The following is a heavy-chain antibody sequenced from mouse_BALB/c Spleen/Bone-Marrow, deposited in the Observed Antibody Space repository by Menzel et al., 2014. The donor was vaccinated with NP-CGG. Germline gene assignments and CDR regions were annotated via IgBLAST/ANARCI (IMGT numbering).Heavy chain of an antibody. J-gene: IGHJ4*01. CDR3: VRHKNYYAMDY. CDR2: ITNGGDNT. V-gene: IGHV5-12-1*01. CDR1: GFAFSRYD. Sequence: EVKLMESGGGLVEPGGSLKLSCAASGFAFSRYDMSWVRQTPEKRLEWVAYITNGGDNTYYPDTVKGRFTISRDNAKNTLYLQMSSLKSEDTAMYYCVRHKNYYAMDYWGQGTSVTVS.